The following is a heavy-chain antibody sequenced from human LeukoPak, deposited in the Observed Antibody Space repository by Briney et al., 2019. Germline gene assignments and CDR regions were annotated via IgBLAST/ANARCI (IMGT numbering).Heavy chain of an antibody. CDR3: ARGGLGGYDLITDY. V-gene: IGHV4-61*02. CDR1: GGSISSGSYY. D-gene: IGHD5-12*01. J-gene: IGHJ4*02. CDR2: IYTSGST. Sequence: SETLSLTCTVSGGSISSGSYYWSWIRQPAGKGLEWIGRIYTSGSTNYNPSLKSRVTISVDTSKNQFSLKLSSVTAADTAVYYCARGGLGGYDLITDYWGQGTLVTVSS.